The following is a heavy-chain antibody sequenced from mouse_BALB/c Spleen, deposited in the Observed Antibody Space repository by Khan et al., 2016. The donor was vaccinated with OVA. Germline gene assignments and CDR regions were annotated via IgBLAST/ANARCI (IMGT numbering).Heavy chain of an antibody. J-gene: IGHJ4*01. CDR2: ISSSGST. CDR3: ARDGSRYNYAMDY. CDR1: GYSITSDYA. Sequence: VQLQESGPGLVKPSQSLSLTCTVTGYSITSDYAWNWIRQFPGNKLEWMGYISSSGSTNYNPALKSRISITRDTSKNQFFLQLNSVTTEDTATYYCARDGSRYNYAMDYWGQGTSGTVSS. D-gene: IGHD2-3*01. V-gene: IGHV3-2*02.